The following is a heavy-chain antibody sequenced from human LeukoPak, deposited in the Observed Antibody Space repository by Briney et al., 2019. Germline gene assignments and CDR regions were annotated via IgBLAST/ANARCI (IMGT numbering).Heavy chain of an antibody. J-gene: IGHJ6*02. Sequence: GGSLRLSCAASGFTFTNAWMSWVRQAPGKGLECVSYISSSDNYTKYADSVKGRFTNSRDNAKNSLYLQMNSLRAEDTAVYYCARCGTPNNYYYYGMDVWGQGTTVTVSS. CDR3: ARCGTPNNYYYYGMDV. V-gene: IGHV3-11*03. D-gene: IGHD1-26*01. CDR1: GFTFTNAW. CDR2: ISSSDNYT.